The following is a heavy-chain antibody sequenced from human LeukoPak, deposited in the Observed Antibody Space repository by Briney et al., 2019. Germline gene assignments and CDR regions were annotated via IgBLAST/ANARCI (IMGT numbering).Heavy chain of an antibody. V-gene: IGHV3-23*01. CDR1: GFTFSSYA. CDR3: AKGEGLYSNSPMGGY. J-gene: IGHJ4*02. CDR2: ISGSGGST. D-gene: IGHD6-13*01. Sequence: GGSLRLSCAASGFTFSSYAMSWVRQAPGKGLEWVSAISGSGGSTYYADSVKGRFTISRDNSKNTLYLQMNSLRAEDTAVYYCAKGEGLYSNSPMGGYWGQGTLVTVSS.